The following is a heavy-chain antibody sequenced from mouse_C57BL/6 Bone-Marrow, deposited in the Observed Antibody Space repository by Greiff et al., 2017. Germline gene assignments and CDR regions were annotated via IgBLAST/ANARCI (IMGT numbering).Heavy chain of an antibody. V-gene: IGHV14-3*01. CDR2: IDPATGST. Sequence: EVQLQQSVAELVRPGASVKLSCTASGYNITDTDMHWVKQRPVHGLEWIGRIDPATGSTNYTQKFQGTATMTADKSSSTAYMQLSSLTSEDTAIYYCARSYCSLFSAFAYWGQGTLVTVSA. D-gene: IGHD2-12*01. CDR3: ARSYCSLFSAFAY. J-gene: IGHJ3*01. CDR1: GYNITDTD.